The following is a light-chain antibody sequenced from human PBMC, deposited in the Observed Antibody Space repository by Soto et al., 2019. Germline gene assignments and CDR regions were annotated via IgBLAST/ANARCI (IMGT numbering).Light chain of an antibody. V-gene: IGLV1-51*01. J-gene: IGLJ1*01. CDR3: GTWDYTLSGYV. CDR2: DNN. CDR1: SSNIEYQY. Sequence: QAVVTQPPSVSAAPGQKVTISCSGSSSNIEYQYVSWYQQLPGTAPKLLIYDNNKRPSGIPDRFSGSKSGTSATLGITGLQTGDEADYYCGTWDYTLSGYVLGTGTKLTVL.